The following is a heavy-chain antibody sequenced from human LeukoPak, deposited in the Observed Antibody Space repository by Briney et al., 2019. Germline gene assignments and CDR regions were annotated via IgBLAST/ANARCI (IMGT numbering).Heavy chain of an antibody. CDR1: GFTFSSYA. J-gene: IGHJ4*02. CDR2: ISYDGSNK. Sequence: GGSLRLSCAASGFTFSSYAMHWVRQAPGKGLEWVAVISYDGSNKYYADSVKGRFTISRDNSKNTLYLQMNSLRAEDTAVYYCARGVDTMPRFDHWGQGTLVTVSS. D-gene: IGHD2-2*01. V-gene: IGHV3-30-3*01. CDR3: ARGVDTMPRFDH.